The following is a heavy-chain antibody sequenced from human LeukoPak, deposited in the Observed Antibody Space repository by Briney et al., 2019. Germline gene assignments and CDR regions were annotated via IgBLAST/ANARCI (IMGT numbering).Heavy chain of an antibody. CDR2: IGGSGGRT. J-gene: IGHJ4*02. CDR1: GITLSNYG. CDR3: AKRGVVIRVILVGFHKEAYYFDS. D-gene: IGHD3-22*01. Sequence: GGSLRLSCAVSGITLSNYGMSWVCQAPGKGLEWVAGIGGSGGRTNYADSVKGRFTISRDNPKNTLYLQMNSLRAEDTAVYFCAKRGVVIRVILVGFHKEAYYFDSWGQGALVIVSS. V-gene: IGHV3-23*01.